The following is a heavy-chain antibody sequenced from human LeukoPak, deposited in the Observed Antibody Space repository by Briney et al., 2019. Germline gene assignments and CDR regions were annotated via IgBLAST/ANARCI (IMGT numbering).Heavy chain of an antibody. Sequence: SETLSLTCTVSGGSISSSSYYWGWIRQPPGTGLEWIGSIYYSGSTYYNPSLKSRVTISVDTSKNQFSLKLSSVTAADTAVYYCARHPRRGRPNFDYWGQGTLVTVSS. CDR1: GGSISSSSYY. J-gene: IGHJ4*02. CDR2: IYYSGST. V-gene: IGHV4-39*01. CDR3: ARHPRRGRPNFDY. D-gene: IGHD3-10*01.